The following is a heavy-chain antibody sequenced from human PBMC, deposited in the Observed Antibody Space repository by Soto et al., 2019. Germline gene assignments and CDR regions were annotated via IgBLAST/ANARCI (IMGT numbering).Heavy chain of an antibody. CDR2: ISYDGSNK. D-gene: IGHD6-19*01. J-gene: IGHJ4*02. CDR3: ARDDSRRIAVAGTFGY. V-gene: IGHV3-30-3*01. Sequence: PGGSLRLSCAASGFTFSSYAMHWVRQAPGKGLEWVAVISYDGSNKYYADSVKGRFTISRDNSKNTLYLQMNSLRAEDTAVYYCARDDSRRIAVAGTFGYWGQGTLVTVSS. CDR1: GFTFSSYA.